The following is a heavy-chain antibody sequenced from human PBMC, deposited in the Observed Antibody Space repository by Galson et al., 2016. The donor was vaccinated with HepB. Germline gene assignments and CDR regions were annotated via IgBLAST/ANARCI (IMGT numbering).Heavy chain of an antibody. V-gene: IGHV6-1*01. CDR1: GDSVSNKSAT. J-gene: IGHJ6*02. CDR2: THYTSKWYN. D-gene: IGHD2-8*02. Sequence: CAISGDSVSNKSATWNWIRQSPSRGLEWLGRTHYTSKWYNDYAESVKSRIIINPDTPKNQFYLQLNSVTPEDTAVYFCARDRSGTCTVGRCYYYGMDVWGQATTVTVSS. CDR3: ARDRSGTCTVGRCYYYGMDV.